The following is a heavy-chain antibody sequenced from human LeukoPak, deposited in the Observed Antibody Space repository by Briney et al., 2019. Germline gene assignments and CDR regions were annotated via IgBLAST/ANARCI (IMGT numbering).Heavy chain of an antibody. V-gene: IGHV4-4*07. Sequence: SETLSLTCTVSGGSISSYYWSWLRQPAGKGLEWIGRIYTSGSTNYNPSLKSRVTMSVDTSKNQSSLKLSSVTAADTAVYYCARALGYYYDSSGYDAFDIWGQGTMVTVSS. CDR3: ARALGYYYDSSGYDAFDI. CDR2: IYTSGST. CDR1: GGSISSYY. D-gene: IGHD3-22*01. J-gene: IGHJ3*02.